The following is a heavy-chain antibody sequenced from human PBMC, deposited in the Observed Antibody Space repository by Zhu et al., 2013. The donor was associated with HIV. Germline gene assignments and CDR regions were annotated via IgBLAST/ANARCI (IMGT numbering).Heavy chain of an antibody. CDR3: ARSRTLDGAEYFQR. V-gene: IGHV1-2*02. CDR2: INPNSGGT. J-gene: IGHJ1*01. CDR1: GGTFSSYA. Sequence: QVQLVQSGAEVKKPGSSVKVSCKASGGTFSSYAISWVRQAPGQGLEWMGWINPNSGGTNYAQKFQGRVTTTRDTSISTAYMELIRLRSDDTAVYYCARSRTLDGAEYFQRWGQGTLVTVSS.